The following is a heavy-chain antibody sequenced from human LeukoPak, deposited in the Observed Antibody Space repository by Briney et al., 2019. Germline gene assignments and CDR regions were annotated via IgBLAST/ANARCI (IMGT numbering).Heavy chain of an antibody. CDR2: IYHSGST. CDR1: GGSISSSNW. V-gene: IGHV4-4*02. J-gene: IGHJ4*02. Sequence: SETLSLTCAVSGGSISSSNWWSWVRQPPGKGLEWIGEIYHSGSTNYNPSLKSRVTISVDKSKNQFSLKLSSATAADTAVYYCARGAVGYSYGSLWYWGQGTLVTVSS. CDR3: ARGAVGYSYGSLWY. D-gene: IGHD5-18*01.